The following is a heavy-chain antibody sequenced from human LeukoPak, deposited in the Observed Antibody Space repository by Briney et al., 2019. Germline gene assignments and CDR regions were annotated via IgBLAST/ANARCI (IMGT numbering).Heavy chain of an antibody. D-gene: IGHD1-26*01. CDR2: ISYDGSNK. V-gene: IGHV3-30*03. CDR3: ARESGGSYFRY. Sequence: PGGSLRLSCAASGYTFSSYGMHWVRQAPGKGLEWVAVISYDGSNKYYADSVKGRFTISRDNSKNTLYLQMNSLRVEDTAVYYCARESGGSYFRYWGQGTLVIVSS. J-gene: IGHJ4*02. CDR1: GYTFSSYG.